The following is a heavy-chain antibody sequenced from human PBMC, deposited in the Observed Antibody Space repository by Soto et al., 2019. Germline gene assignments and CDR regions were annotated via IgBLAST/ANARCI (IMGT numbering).Heavy chain of an antibody. CDR1: GGSISSGGYS. D-gene: IGHD6-13*01. V-gene: IGHV4-30-2*01. J-gene: IGHJ4*02. Sequence: QLQLQESGSGLVKPSQTLSLTCAVSGGSISSGGYSWSWIRQPPGKGLEWIGYIYHSGSTYYNPSPKGRLPTSAGRVKDPFFLKASSVTAAGKAVYLWGGGIAGRPFGYWGQGTLGTVSS. CDR2: IYHSGST. CDR3: GGGIAGRPFGY.